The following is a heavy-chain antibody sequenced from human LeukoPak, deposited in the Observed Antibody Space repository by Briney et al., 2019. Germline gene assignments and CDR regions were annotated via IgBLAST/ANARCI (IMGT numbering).Heavy chain of an antibody. Sequence: GGALRLSCAASGFTFSSYAMSWVRQAPGKGLEWVSTVSGGGGSTWYADSVKSRFTISRDNSKNTLYLQMNSLRAEDTAVYYCATYVRGDFDYWGQGTLVTVSS. D-gene: IGHD3-10*02. V-gene: IGHV3-23*01. CDR2: VSGGGGST. CDR3: ATYVRGDFDY. CDR1: GFTFSSYA. J-gene: IGHJ4*02.